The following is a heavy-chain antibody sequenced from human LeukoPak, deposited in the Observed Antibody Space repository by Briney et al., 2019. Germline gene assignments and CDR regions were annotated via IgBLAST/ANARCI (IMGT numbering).Heavy chain of an antibody. Sequence: GGSLRLSCAASGFTFNSYSMNWVRQAPGKGLEWVSSISSSSSYIYYADSVKGRFTISRDNAKNSLYLQMNSLRAEDTAVYYCATEPVLVGAPGVDYWGRGTLVTVSS. V-gene: IGHV3-21*01. CDR3: ATEPVLVGAPGVDY. D-gene: IGHD1-26*01. CDR2: ISSSSSYI. J-gene: IGHJ4*02. CDR1: GFTFNSYS.